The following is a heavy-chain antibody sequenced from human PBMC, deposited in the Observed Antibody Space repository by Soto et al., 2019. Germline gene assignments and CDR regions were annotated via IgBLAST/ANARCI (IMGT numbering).Heavy chain of an antibody. CDR1: GYTLTELS. CDR3: AMGVTAYGDKYWYFDL. Sequence: QVQLVQSGAEVKKPGASVKVSCKVSGYTLTELSMHWVRQAPGKGLEWMGGFDPEDGETIYAQKFQVRVTMTEDTSTDTAYMELSSLRSEDTAVYYCAMGVTAYGDKYWYFDLWGSGTLVTVSS. D-gene: IGHD4-17*01. CDR2: FDPEDGET. V-gene: IGHV1-24*01. J-gene: IGHJ2*01.